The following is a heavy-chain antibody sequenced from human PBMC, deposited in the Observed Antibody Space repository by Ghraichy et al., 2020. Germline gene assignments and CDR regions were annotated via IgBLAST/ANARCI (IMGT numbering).Heavy chain of an antibody. CDR2: IYPGDSDT. D-gene: IGHD5/OR15-5a*01. V-gene: IGHV5-51*01. CDR1: GYSFSSYW. J-gene: IGHJ6*03. Sequence: GESLNISCKGSGYSFSSYWIGWVRQMPGKGLEWMGIIYPGDSDTRYSPSFQGQVTISADKSISTAYLQWSSLKASDTAIYYCARYVSHYEALNVSLHYDSIDVWGKGTTVTVSS. CDR3: ARYVSHYEALNVSLHYDSIDV.